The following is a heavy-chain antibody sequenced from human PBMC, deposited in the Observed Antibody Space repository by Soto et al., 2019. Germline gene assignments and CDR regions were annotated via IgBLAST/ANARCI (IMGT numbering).Heavy chain of an antibody. CDR3: ARDGRAFSIFGETMDV. Sequence: VQLLQSGGEVRKPGASVKVSCKTSGYTFTNYAINWVRQAPGQGLQWMGWISAYSGDTKYAQRFQDRLTVTTDPSTTTASMELRSLRSDDPAGYYCARDGRAFSIFGETMDVWGQGTTVTVSS. D-gene: IGHD3-3*01. J-gene: IGHJ6*02. CDR1: GYTFTNYA. CDR2: ISAYSGDT. V-gene: IGHV1-18*01.